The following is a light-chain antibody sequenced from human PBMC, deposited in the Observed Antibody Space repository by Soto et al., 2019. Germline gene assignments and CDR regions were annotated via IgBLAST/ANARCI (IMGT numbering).Light chain of an antibody. J-gene: IGKJ5*01. CDR1: QGIRND. V-gene: IGKV1-17*01. CDR3: LQYNNFPLT. Sequence: DIQMTQSPSSLSASVIDRVTITFRASQGIRNDVAWYQQKPGKAPKRLIYAASSLQSGVPSRFSGSGSGTEFTLTITSLQPEDFATYYCLQYNNFPLTFGQGTRLEIK. CDR2: AAS.